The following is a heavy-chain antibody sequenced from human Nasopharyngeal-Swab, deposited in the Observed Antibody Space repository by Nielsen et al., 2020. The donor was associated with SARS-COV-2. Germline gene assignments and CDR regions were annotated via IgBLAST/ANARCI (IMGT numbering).Heavy chain of an antibody. Sequence: WIRQPPGKALGWLAHIFSNGEKSYSTSLKSRLTISKDTSKSQVVLTMTNMDPVDTATYSCARTLLAAGGYYYYGMDVWGQGTTVTVSS. D-gene: IGHD6-13*01. CDR2: IFSNGEK. V-gene: IGHV2-26*01. J-gene: IGHJ6*02. CDR3: ARTLLAAGGYYYYGMDV.